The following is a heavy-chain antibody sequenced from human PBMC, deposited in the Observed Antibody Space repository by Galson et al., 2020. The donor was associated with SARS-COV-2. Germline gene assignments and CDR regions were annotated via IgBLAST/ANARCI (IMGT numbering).Heavy chain of an antibody. CDR2: IYYSGST. CDR1: GDSISHYY. D-gene: IGHD3-9*01. CDR3: ARTDIFTGSAPAFYY. J-gene: IGHJ4*02. V-gene: IGHV4-59*01. Sequence: ETLSLTCTVSGDSISHYYWSWIRQPPGKGLEWLGSIYYSGSTNYNPSLKSRVTISVNTSKNQFSLKLISVTAADTAVYSCARTDIFTGSAPAFYYWGQGTLVTVSS.